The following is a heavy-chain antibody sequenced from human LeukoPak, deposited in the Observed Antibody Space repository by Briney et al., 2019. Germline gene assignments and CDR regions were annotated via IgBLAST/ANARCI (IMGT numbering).Heavy chain of an antibody. J-gene: IGHJ4*02. Sequence: GGSLRLSCSASGFTFSSYGMHWVRQAPGKGLEWVAVISYDGSNKYYADSVKGRFTISRDNSKNTLYLQMNSLRAEDTAVYYCAKDFGYYYGSGSYYTHWGQGTLVTVSS. V-gene: IGHV3-30*18. CDR3: AKDFGYYYGSGSYYTH. CDR1: GFTFSSYG. CDR2: ISYDGSNK. D-gene: IGHD3-10*01.